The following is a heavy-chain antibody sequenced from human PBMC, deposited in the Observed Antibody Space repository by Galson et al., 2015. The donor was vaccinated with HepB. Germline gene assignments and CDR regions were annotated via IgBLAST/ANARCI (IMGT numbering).Heavy chain of an antibody. CDR2: IHYSGTT. CDR1: GGSISSYY. J-gene: IGHJ3*01. Sequence: TLSLTCTVSGGSISSYYWNWIRQPPGKGLEWMGYIHYSGTTSYNPSLKSRVTISADTSKNQFSLKLSSVTAADTAVYYCARPSLKYCSCDSCYPDAFDFCGQGTMVTVSS. V-gene: IGHV4-59*12. D-gene: IGHD2-15*01. CDR3: ARPSLKYCSCDSCYPDAFDF.